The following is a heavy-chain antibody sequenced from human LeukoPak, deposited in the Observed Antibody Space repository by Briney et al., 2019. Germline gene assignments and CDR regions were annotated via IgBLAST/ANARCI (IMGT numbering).Heavy chain of an antibody. CDR1: DYSISSGFF. CDR2: VYRTGNT. CDR3: ARDKDLPPPPGIGAGPRLTWFDP. D-gene: IGHD6-13*01. Sequence: SETLSLTCTVSDYSISSGFFWGWIRQSPDKGLEWIGSVYRTGNTYYEASLKSRVTISVDTSRNQFSLELRSVTAADTAIYYCARDKDLPPPPGIGAGPRLTWFDPWGQGTRVTVSS. J-gene: IGHJ5*02. V-gene: IGHV4-38-2*02.